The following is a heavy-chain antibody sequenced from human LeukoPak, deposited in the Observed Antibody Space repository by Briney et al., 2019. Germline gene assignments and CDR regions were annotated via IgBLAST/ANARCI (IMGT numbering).Heavy chain of an antibody. V-gene: IGHV4-34*01. D-gene: IGHD3-22*01. CDR3: ARRTQGWLLLSNFDY. CDR2: INHCGST. Sequence: SETLSLTCAVYGGSFSGYYWSWIRQPPRKGLEWIGEINHCGSTNYNPSLKSRVTISVDTSKNQFSLKLSSVTAADTAVYYCARRTQGWLLLSNFDYWGQGTLVTVSS. CDR1: GGSFSGYY. J-gene: IGHJ4*02.